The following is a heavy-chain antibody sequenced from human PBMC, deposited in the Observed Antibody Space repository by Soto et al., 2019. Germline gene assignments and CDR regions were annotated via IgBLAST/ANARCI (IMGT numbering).Heavy chain of an antibody. J-gene: IGHJ5*02. V-gene: IGHV4-59*01. CDR1: GGSISSYY. CDR2: IDYSGST. Sequence: SETLSLTCTVSGGSISSYYWGWIRQPPGKGLEWIGYIDYSGSTDYNPSLKSRVTISVDTSKNQFSLKLNSVTAADTAVYYCARDKHDKWLRPLGWFDPWGQGTLVTVSS. CDR3: ARDKHDKWLRPLGWFDP. D-gene: IGHD5-12*01.